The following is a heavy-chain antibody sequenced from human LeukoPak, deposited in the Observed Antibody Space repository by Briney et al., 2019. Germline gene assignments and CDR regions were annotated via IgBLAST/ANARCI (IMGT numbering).Heavy chain of an antibody. CDR1: GGSISSYY. D-gene: IGHD6-13*01. V-gene: IGHV4-59*12. CDR3: ASERAAGFLFNR. CDR2: IYYSGST. J-gene: IGHJ4*02. Sequence: PSETLSLTCTVSGGSISSYYWSWIRQPPGKGLEWIGYIYYSGSTNYNPSLKSRVTISVDTSKNQFSLKLSSVTAADTAVYHCASERAAGFLFNRWGQGTLVTVSS.